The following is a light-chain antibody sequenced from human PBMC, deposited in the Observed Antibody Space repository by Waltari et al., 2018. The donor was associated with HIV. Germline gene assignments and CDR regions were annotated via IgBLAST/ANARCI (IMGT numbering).Light chain of an antibody. CDR3: HQYFSAPWT. CDR1: QSLLYSANNKNY. Sequence: SPDSLAVSLGERATINCKSSQSLLYSANNKNYLAWSQQKPGQPPKLLIYWASTRESGVPDRFSGSGSGTDFTLTISSLQADDVAVYYCHQYFSAPWTFGQGTKVEIK. J-gene: IGKJ1*01. V-gene: IGKV4-1*01. CDR2: WAS.